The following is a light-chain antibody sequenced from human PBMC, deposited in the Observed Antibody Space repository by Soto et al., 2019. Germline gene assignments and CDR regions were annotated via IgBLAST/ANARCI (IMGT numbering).Light chain of an antibody. Sequence: QSALTQPASVSGSLGQSITISCTGTRSDIGSRNSVSWYQHHPGKAPKLMIYDVNIRPSGVSHRFSGSKSGNAASLTISGLQAEDEADYSCASYTAASTMVFGGGTKVTLL. J-gene: IGLJ2*01. CDR1: RSDIGSRNS. V-gene: IGLV2-14*03. CDR2: DVN. CDR3: ASYTAASTMV.